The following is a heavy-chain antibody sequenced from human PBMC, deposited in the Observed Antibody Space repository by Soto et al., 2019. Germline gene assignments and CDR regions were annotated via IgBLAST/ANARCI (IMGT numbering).Heavy chain of an antibody. Sequence: VSLRLSCAASGVTFSSYAMNWVRQAPGKGLEWVSVISGSGGSTYYADSVKGRLTISRDNSKNTLYLQMNSLRAEDTAVYYCASRSSGWYFDYWGQGTLVTVSS. J-gene: IGHJ4*02. CDR2: ISGSGGST. D-gene: IGHD6-19*01. CDR3: ASRSSGWYFDY. CDR1: GVTFSSYA. V-gene: IGHV3-23*01.